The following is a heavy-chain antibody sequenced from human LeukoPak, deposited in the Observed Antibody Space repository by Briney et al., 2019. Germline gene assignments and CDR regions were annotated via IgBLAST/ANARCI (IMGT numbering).Heavy chain of an antibody. CDR1: GGSFSGYY. Sequence: SETLSLTCAVYGGSFSGYYWSWIRQPPGKGLEWIREINHSGSTNYNPSLKSRVTISVDTSKNQFSLKLSSVTAADTAVYYCARAYGWGSYAVWFDPWGQGTLVTVSS. CDR3: ARAYGWGSYAVWFDP. J-gene: IGHJ5*02. V-gene: IGHV4-34*01. CDR2: INHSGST. D-gene: IGHD3-16*01.